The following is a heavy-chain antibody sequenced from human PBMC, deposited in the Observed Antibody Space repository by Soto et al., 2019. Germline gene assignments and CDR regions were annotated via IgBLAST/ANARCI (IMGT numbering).Heavy chain of an antibody. D-gene: IGHD1-20*01. V-gene: IGHV3-21*06. CDR2: ISNGSTYI. J-gene: IGHJ6*03. CDR3: PRKVTGTDSSSYSWEA. Sequence: EVQLVESGGGLVKPGGSLRLYCAASGFTFSAYNMNWVRQAPGKGLEWVSSISNGSTYISYAGSVKGRFTISRDDAKSSWNRQRSGLGPRATPWNSVPRKVTGTDSSSYSWEAWGKGTTVTFS. CDR1: GFTFSAYN.